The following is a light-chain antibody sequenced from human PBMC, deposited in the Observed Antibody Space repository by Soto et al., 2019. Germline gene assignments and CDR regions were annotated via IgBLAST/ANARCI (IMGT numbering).Light chain of an antibody. Sequence: EIVLTQSPCTLSLSPGERATLSCRASQSVSSSYLAWYQQKPGQAPRLLIYGASSRATGIPDRFSGSGSGTDFTLTISRLEPEDFAVYYCHQYGSSHTFGQGTRLEIK. CDR2: GAS. CDR1: QSVSSSY. CDR3: HQYGSSHT. V-gene: IGKV3-20*01. J-gene: IGKJ5*01.